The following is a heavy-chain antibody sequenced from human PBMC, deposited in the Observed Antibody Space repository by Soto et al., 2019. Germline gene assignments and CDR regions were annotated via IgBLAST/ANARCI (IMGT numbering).Heavy chain of an antibody. CDR3: AKGGGVVGASNYFDY. D-gene: IGHD1-26*01. J-gene: IGHJ4*02. CDR2: ISGSGGST. V-gene: IGHV3-23*01. Sequence: TGGSLRLSCAASGFTFSSYAMSWVRQAPGKGLEWVSAISGSGGSTYYADSVKGRFTISRDNSKNTLYLQMNSLRAEDTAVYYCAKGGGVVGASNYFDYWGQGTLVTVSS. CDR1: GFTFSSYA.